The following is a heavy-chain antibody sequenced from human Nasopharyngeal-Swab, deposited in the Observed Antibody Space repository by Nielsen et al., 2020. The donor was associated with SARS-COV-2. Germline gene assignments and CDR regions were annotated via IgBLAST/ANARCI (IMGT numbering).Heavy chain of an antibody. Sequence: GGSLRLSCAASGFTVSSNYMSWVRQAPGKGLEWVSVIYSGGSTYYADSVKGRFTISRDNSKNTLYLQMISLRAEDTAVYYCARADVDTAMVGPFDYWGQGTLVTVSS. CDR3: ARADVDTAMVGPFDY. V-gene: IGHV3-53*01. CDR1: GFTVSSNY. CDR2: IYSGGST. J-gene: IGHJ4*02. D-gene: IGHD5-18*01.